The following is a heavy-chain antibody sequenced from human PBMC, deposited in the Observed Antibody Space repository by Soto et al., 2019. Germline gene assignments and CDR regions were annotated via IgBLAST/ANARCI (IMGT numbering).Heavy chain of an antibody. CDR1: GFTFSSST. CDR3: TRRGGYCSRSTTCLYYYYYGMDV. J-gene: IGHJ6*02. D-gene: IGHD2-2*01. Sequence: EAQLVESGGGLVKPGGSLRLSCAASGFTFSSSTMNWVRQAPGKGLEWVSSITSSSSYMYYSDSVKGRFTISRDNAKNSLYLQMNSLRAEDTAVYYCTRRGGYCSRSTTCLYYYYYGMDVWGQGTTVTVSS. CDR2: ITSSSSYM. V-gene: IGHV3-21*01.